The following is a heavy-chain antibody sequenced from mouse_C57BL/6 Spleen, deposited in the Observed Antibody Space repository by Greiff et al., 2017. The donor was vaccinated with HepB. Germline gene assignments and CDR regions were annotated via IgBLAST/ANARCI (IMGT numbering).Heavy chain of an antibody. V-gene: IGHV1-55*01. J-gene: IGHJ1*03. CDR2: IYPGSGST. D-gene: IGHD1-1*01. CDR1: GYTFTSYW. CDR3: ARGVNAEVAHWYFDV. Sequence: VQLQQPGAELVKPGASVKMSCKASGYTFTSYWITWVKQRPGQGLEWIGDIYPGSGSTNYNEKFKSKATLTVDTSSSTAYMQLSSLTSEDSAVYYCARGVNAEVAHWYFDVWGKGTTVTVSS.